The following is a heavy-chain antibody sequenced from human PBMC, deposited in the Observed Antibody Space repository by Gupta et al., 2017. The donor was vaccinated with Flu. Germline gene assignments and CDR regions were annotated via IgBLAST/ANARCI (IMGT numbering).Heavy chain of an antibody. V-gene: IGHV3-33*01. J-gene: IGHJ3*01. CDR3: ARERAPFDAFDL. CDR2: IWSNGINK. Sequence: VRQAPGKGLEWVAVIWSNGINKYYSDSVRGRFTFSRDDSKSTLYLQMNSLRADDTAVYYCARERAPFDAFDLWGQGTVVTVSS.